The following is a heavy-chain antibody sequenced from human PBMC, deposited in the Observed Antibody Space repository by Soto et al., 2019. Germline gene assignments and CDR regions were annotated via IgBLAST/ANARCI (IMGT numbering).Heavy chain of an antibody. CDR1: GHLFNNHW. Sequence: GESLKISCKGPGHLFNNHWIGWVRQTPGKGLEWMGLIFTRDSETKTSPSFQGHVSFSVDNSINTVYLQWTSLKTTDTGIYFCARGYFDSGHGYNLWGQGTLVTVSS. J-gene: IGHJ5*02. CDR3: ARGYFDSGHGYNL. CDR2: IFTRDSET. V-gene: IGHV5-51*01. D-gene: IGHD3-10*01.